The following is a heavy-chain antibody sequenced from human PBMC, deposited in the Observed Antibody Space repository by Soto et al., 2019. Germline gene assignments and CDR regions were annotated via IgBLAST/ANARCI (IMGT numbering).Heavy chain of an antibody. J-gene: IGHJ4*02. CDR1: CGSISSYY. CDR2: IYYSGST. D-gene: IGHD1-26*01. V-gene: IGHV4-59*01. Sequence: SETLSLTCTVSCGSISSYYWSWIRQPPGKGLEWIGYIYYSGSTNYNPSLKSRVTISVDTSKNQFSLKLSSVTAADTAVYYCARQLGATSDFDYWGQGTLVTVSS. CDR3: ARQLGATSDFDY.